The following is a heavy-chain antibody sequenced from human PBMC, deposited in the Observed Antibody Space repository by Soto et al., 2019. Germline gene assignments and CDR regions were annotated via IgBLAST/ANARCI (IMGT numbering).Heavy chain of an antibody. V-gene: IGHV1-2*04. CDR3: ARDRGRGVRSNAFDI. D-gene: IGHD2-21*01. CDR2: INPNSGGT. J-gene: IGHJ3*02. CDR1: GYTFTGYY. Sequence: GASVKVSCKASGYTFTGYYMHWVRQAPGQGLEWMGWINPNSGGTNYAQKFQGWVTMTRDTSISTAYMELSRLRSDDTAVYYCARDRGRGVRSNAFDIWGQGTMVTVSS.